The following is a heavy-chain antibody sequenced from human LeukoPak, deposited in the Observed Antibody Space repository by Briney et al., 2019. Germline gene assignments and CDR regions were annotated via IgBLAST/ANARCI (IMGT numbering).Heavy chain of an antibody. V-gene: IGHV4-61*01. CDR1: GGSVSSGSYY. CDR2: IYYSGST. J-gene: IGHJ6*02. Sequence: SETLSLTCTVSGGSVSSGSYYWSWIRQPPGKGLEWIGYIYYSGSTNYNPSLKSRVTISVDTSKNQFSLKLSSVTAADTAVYYCARFHRNYGMDVWGQGTTVTVSS. CDR3: ARFHRNYGMDV.